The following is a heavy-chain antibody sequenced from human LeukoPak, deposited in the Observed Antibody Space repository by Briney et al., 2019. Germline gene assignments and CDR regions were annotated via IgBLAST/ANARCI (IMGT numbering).Heavy chain of an antibody. CDR2: ISYDGSNK. J-gene: IGHJ5*02. D-gene: IGHD6-13*01. V-gene: IGHV3-30*05. CDR3: ARWRIAARDDWFDP. Sequence: GGSLRLSCAASGFTFSDYSMNWVRQAPGKGLEWVAVISYDGSNKYYADSVKGRFTISRDNSKNTLYLQMNSLRAEDTAVYYCARWRIAARDDWFDPWGQGTLVTVSS. CDR1: GFTFSDYS.